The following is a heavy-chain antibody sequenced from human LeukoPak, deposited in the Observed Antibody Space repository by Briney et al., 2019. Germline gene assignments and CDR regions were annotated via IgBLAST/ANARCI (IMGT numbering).Heavy chain of an antibody. D-gene: IGHD2-2*01. V-gene: IGHV3-74*03. CDR1: GFPFVKSW. J-gene: IGHJ4*02. CDR2: IHNDGSGT. CDR3: VKDQNYQLRL. Sequence: GGSLRLSCVASGFPFVKSWMHWVRQAPGKGLVWVSHIHNDGSGTTYADSVKGRFTISRDNARNTVFLQMNSLTVEDTATYYCVKDQNYQLRLWGQGTLVTVSS.